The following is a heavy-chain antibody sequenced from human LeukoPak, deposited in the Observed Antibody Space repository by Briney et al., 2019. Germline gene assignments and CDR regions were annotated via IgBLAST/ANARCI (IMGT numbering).Heavy chain of an antibody. V-gene: IGHV4-31*03. CDR1: GGSISSGGYY. Sequence: SETLSLTCTVSGGSISSGGYYWSWIRQHPGKGLEWIGYIYYSGSTYYNPSLKSRVTISVDTSKNQFSLKLSSVTAANTAVYYCARVSYGSGSYLDYWGQGALVTVSS. CDR3: ARVSYGSGSYLDY. J-gene: IGHJ4*02. CDR2: IYYSGST. D-gene: IGHD3-10*01.